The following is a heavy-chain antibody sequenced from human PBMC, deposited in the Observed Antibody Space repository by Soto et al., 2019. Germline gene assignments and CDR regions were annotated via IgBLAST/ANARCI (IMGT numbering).Heavy chain of an antibody. V-gene: IGHV5-51*01. CDR1: GYSSATYW. Sequence: GESLKISCKGSGYSSATYWIGWVRQMPGEGLDLIGIIFPCYSYILYRPFFPGQVTISGDKFTPPAFLQWGSLKASDTAIFFFFTRASCIGGSFYQDYYFDVWGRGTLVTVS. CDR3: FTRASCIGGSFYQDYYFDV. D-gene: IGHD2-15*01. CDR2: IFPCYSYI. J-gene: IGHJ2*01.